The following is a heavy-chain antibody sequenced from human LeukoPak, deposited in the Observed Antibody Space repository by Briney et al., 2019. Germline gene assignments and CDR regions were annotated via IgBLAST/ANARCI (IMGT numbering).Heavy chain of an antibody. CDR1: GFTFSTYY. J-gene: IGHJ4*02. CDR3: ASASGGSCYDY. Sequence: PGGSLRLSCVASGFTFSTYYMNWLRQAPGKGLEWVSSITTSSYIYYADSVEGRFTISRDDAKNSLYLHMNSLRAEDTDVYYCASASGGSCYDYWGQGTLVTVSS. CDR2: ITTSSYI. D-gene: IGHD2-15*01. V-gene: IGHV3-21*06.